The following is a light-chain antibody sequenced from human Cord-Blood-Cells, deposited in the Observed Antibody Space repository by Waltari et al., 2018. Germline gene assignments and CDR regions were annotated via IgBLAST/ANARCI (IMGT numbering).Light chain of an antibody. Sequence: QSALTQPRSVSGSPGQSVTIPCTGTSSAVGGSTYASCYQQHPGKAPKLMIYDVSKRPSGVPDRFSGSKSGNTASLTISGLQAEDEADYYCCSYAGSYTWVFGGGTKLTVL. CDR1: SSAVGGSTY. CDR2: DVS. CDR3: CSYAGSYTWV. J-gene: IGLJ3*02. V-gene: IGLV2-11*01.